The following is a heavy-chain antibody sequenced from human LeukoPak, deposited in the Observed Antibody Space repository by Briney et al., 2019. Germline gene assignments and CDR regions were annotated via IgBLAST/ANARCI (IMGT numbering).Heavy chain of an antibody. V-gene: IGHV4-34*01. CDR2: INHSGST. Sequence: PSETLSLTCAVYAGSFSGYYWSWIRQPPGKGLEWIGEINHSGSTNYNPSLKSRVTISVDTSKNQFSLKLSSMTAADTAVYYCAGTVTKQPSIDYWGQGTLVTVSS. CDR1: AGSFSGYY. J-gene: IGHJ4*02. CDR3: AGTVTKQPSIDY. D-gene: IGHD4-11*01.